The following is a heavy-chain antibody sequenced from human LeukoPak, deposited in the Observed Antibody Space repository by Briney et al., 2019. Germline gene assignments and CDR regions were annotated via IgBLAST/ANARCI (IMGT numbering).Heavy chain of an antibody. J-gene: IGHJ4*02. CDR1: GFSFSGHW. CDR3: AKGGSSSPRSTFDY. CDR2: ISPTGSTT. D-gene: IGHD6-13*01. V-gene: IGHV3-74*01. Sequence: GGSLRLSCIASGFSFSGHWMHWARQLPGKGLVWVSRISPTGSTTSYADSVKGRFTVSRDNAKNTLYLQVNNLRAEDTAVYYCAKGGSSSPRSTFDYWGQGTLLTVSS.